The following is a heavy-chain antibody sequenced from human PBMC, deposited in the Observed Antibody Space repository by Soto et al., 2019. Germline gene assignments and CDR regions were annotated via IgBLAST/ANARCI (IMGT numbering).Heavy chain of an antibody. V-gene: IGHV1-18*01. Sequence: QVQLVQSGAEVKKPGASVKVSCKASGYTFTTYGISWVRQAPGQGLEWMGWISASNGNTNYGQKFQGRVTMTTDSFTSTAYMELSSLTSDDTAVYYCARALPYSSSGDSWGRGTLVTVSS. CDR1: GYTFTTYG. CDR2: ISASNGNT. J-gene: IGHJ4*02. CDR3: ARALPYSSSGDS. D-gene: IGHD6-13*01.